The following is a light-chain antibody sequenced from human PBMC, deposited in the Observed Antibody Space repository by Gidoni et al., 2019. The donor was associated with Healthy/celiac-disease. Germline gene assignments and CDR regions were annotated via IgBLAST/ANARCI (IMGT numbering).Light chain of an antibody. Sequence: IQMTQYPSSLSASVGDRVTITCQASQDIRNYLNWYQQKPGKDPKLLIYDSSNLETGVPSRFSGSRSGTDFTFTISSLQPEYIATFYCQQYDNLPLTFGGGTKVEIK. CDR3: QQYDNLPLT. V-gene: IGKV1-33*01. CDR2: DSS. J-gene: IGKJ4*01. CDR1: QDIRNY.